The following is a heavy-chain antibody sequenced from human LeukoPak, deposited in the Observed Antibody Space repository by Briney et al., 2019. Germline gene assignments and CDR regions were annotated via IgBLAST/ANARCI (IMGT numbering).Heavy chain of an antibody. J-gene: IGHJ4*02. CDR3: TRFAVAGNRDY. D-gene: IGHD6-19*01. CDR1: GFTFSGSA. Sequence: LGGSLRLSCAASGFTFSGSAMHWVRQASGKGLEWVGRIRSKANSYATAYAASVKGRFTISRDDSKNTAYLQMNSLKTEDTAVYYCTRFAVAGNRDYWGQGTLVTVSS. V-gene: IGHV3-73*01. CDR2: IRSKANSYAT.